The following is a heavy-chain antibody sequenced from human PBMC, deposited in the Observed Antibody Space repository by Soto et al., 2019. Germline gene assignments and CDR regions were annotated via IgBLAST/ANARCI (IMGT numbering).Heavy chain of an antibody. J-gene: IGHJ4*02. CDR2: INHSGNT. Sequence: SETLSLTCAVYGKSLSGYYWSWIRQPPGKALEWIGEINHSGNTNYNPSLKSRVTISVDTSKNQLFLNLSSVTAADTAMYYCARHHVRGRTIAGAAEFWGPGTLLTVSS. CDR3: ARHHVRGRTIAGAAEF. CDR1: GKSLSGYY. V-gene: IGHV4-34*01. D-gene: IGHD1-26*01.